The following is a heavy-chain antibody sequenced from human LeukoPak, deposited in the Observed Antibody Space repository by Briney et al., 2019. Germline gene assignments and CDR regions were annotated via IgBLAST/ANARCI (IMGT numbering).Heavy chain of an antibody. CDR3: SRGGRYYTSSSSLTPGY. Sequence: PGGSLRLSCAASGFTFSSYAMSWVRQAPGKGLEWVSGISGTGSTTYYAESLKGRFTISRDNSNRKLYLQMNSLRAEDTAVYFCSRGGRYYTSSSSLTPGYWGQGTLVAVST. D-gene: IGHD3-22*01. V-gene: IGHV3-23*01. J-gene: IGHJ4*02. CDR2: ISGTGSTT. CDR1: GFTFSSYA.